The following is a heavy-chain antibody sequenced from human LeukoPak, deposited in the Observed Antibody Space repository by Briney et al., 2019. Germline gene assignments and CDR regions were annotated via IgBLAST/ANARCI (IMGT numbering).Heavy chain of an antibody. D-gene: IGHD3-10*01. CDR1: GVSISSYY. Sequence: SETLSLTCTVSGVSISSYYWSWIRQPPGKGLEWIGYIYYSGSTNYNPSLKSRVTISVDTSKNQFSLKLSSVTAADTAVYYCARGPYYYGSGNLDPWGQGTLVTVSS. J-gene: IGHJ5*02. V-gene: IGHV4-59*01. CDR2: IYYSGST. CDR3: ARGPYYYGSGNLDP.